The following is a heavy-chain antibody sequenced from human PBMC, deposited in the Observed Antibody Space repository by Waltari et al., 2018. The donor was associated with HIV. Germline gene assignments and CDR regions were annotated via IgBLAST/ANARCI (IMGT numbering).Heavy chain of an antibody. V-gene: IGHV4-59*01. CDR3: ARAGRNGHKTGWLDP. J-gene: IGHJ5*02. CDR2: MSYTGKT. Sequence: QVQLQESGPGLVNPSETLSLTCSVSGGSINNYYWIWIRQPPGKGLDWIGYMSYTGKTNYNPSLKSRVTISVDTSRNQVSLRLSPVTATDTAVYYCARAGRNGHKTGWLDPWGQGTLVTVSS. D-gene: IGHD2-8*01. CDR1: GGSINNYY.